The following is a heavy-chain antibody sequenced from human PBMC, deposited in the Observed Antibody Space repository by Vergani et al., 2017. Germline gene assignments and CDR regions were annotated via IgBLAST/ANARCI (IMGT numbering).Heavy chain of an antibody. D-gene: IGHD6-13*01. V-gene: IGHV3-9*01. Sequence: EVQLVESGGGLVQPGRSLRLSCAASGFTFDDYAMQWVRQAPGKGLEWVSGINWNSDSIAYADSVKGRFTISRDNAKNSLYLQMNSLRAEDTALYYCVKDIAASGNYWYFDLWVRGTLVTVSS. J-gene: IGHJ2*01. CDR3: VKDIAASGNYWYFDL. CDR1: GFTFDDYA. CDR2: INWNSDSI.